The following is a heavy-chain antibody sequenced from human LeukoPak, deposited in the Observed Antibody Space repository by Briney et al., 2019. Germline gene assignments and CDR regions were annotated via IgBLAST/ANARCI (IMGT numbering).Heavy chain of an antibody. Sequence: GGSLRLSCAASEFTFSSYSMNWVRQAPGKGLEWVSYISGSSGTIYYADSVKGRFTISRDNAKNSLYLQMNSLRAEDTAVYYCARVRRWLQLGAFDIWGQGTMVTVSS. D-gene: IGHD5-24*01. CDR2: ISGSSGTI. CDR3: ARVRRWLQLGAFDI. V-gene: IGHV3-48*01. CDR1: EFTFSSYS. J-gene: IGHJ3*02.